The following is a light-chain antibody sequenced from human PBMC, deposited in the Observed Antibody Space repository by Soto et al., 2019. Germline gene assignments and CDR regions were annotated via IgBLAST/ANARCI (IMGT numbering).Light chain of an antibody. CDR2: AAS. CDR1: QSISSY. V-gene: IGKV1-39*01. J-gene: IGKJ2*01. CDR3: KHSYNTPRT. Sequence: DIQMTQSPSSLSASVGDRVTITCRASQSISSYLNWYQQKPGKAPNLLIYAASSLESGVPSRFSGSGSGTDITLTMSSLQPEDFAPYYCKHSYNTPRTFGQGAKLVIK.